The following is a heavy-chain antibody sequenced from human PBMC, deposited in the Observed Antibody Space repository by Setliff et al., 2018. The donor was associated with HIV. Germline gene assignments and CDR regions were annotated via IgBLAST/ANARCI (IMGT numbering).Heavy chain of an antibody. CDR3: ARMRGRAVLSYYFDH. D-gene: IGHD6-19*01. Sequence: PSETLSLTCSVSGGSISGYYWSWVRQPPGRGREWIGYVSHSGSTSYNPSLNSRVTMSVDTSRDQFSLKVRSVTAADTAVYYCARMRGRAVLSYYFDHWGQGRLVTVSS. CDR2: VSHSGST. V-gene: IGHV4-59*01. CDR1: GGSISGYY. J-gene: IGHJ4*02.